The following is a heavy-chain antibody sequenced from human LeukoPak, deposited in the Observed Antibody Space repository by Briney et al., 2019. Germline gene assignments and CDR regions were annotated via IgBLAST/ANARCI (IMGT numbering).Heavy chain of an antibody. J-gene: IGHJ4*02. V-gene: IGHV3-74*01. Sequence: GGSLRLSCAASGFTFSDYWMHWVRQAPGKGLVWVSRLNNDGTSTRYADSVKGRFTISRDNARNTVYLQMNSLRAEDTAVYYCARARYSYTGIVDYWGQGTLVTVSP. CDR3: ARARYSYTGIVDY. CDR1: GFTFSDYW. D-gene: IGHD5-18*01. CDR2: LNNDGTST.